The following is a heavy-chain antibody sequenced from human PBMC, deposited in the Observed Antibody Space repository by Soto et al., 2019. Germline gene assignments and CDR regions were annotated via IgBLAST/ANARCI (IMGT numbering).Heavy chain of an antibody. V-gene: IGHV1-8*01. CDR1: GYTFTSYD. J-gene: IGHJ5*02. D-gene: IGHD2-15*01. Sequence: GASVKVSCKASGYTFTSYDINWVRQATGQGLEWMGWMNPNSGNTGYAQKFQGRVTMTRNTSISTAYMELSSLRSEDTAVYYCARTGYCSVGSCYRRRYNWFDPWGQGTLVTVSS. CDR3: ARTGYCSVGSCYRRRYNWFDP. CDR2: MNPNSGNT.